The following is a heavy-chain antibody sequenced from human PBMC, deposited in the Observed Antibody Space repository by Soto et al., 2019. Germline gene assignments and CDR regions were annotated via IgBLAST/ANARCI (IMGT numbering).Heavy chain of an antibody. CDR3: ARTHWQPDYLEGFDS. V-gene: IGHV1-18*04. D-gene: IGHD1-1*01. J-gene: IGHJ4*02. Sequence: AXSVKDSYKTSGYSFTSHGSSWVRWAPGRGLEWMGWISAYNGDTKYAQRVQDRVSMTTDTSTATAYIDLRSLRFDDTAIYFCARTHWQPDYLEGFDSWGQGTPVTVSS. CDR1: GYSFTSHG. CDR2: ISAYNGDT.